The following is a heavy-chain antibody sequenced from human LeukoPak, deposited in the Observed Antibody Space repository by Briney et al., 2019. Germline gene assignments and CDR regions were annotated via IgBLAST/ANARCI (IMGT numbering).Heavy chain of an antibody. CDR1: GHTSTTYA. CDR3: ARDSGSGNNDY. Sequence: ASVKVSCKASGHTSTTYAMHWVRQAPGQRLEWMGWINAGNGKTKYSQSFQGRVTFISNTSATTAFMELSSLRSEDAAVYYCARDSGSGNNDYWGQGTLVTVSS. D-gene: IGHD1-26*01. V-gene: IGHV1-3*01. J-gene: IGHJ4*02. CDR2: INAGNGKT.